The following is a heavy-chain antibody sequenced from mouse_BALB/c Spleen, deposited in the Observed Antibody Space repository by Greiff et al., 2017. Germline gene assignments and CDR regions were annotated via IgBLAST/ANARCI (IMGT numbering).Heavy chain of an antibody. Sequence: QVQLQQSGAELVRPGSSVKISCKASGYAFSSYWMNWVKQRPGQGLEWIGQIYPGDGDTNYNGKFKGKATLTADKSSSTAYMQLSSLTSEDSAVYFCAREATMITTEAWFAYWGQGTLVTVSA. V-gene: IGHV1-80*01. J-gene: IGHJ3*01. D-gene: IGHD2-4*01. CDR2: IYPGDGDT. CDR3: AREATMITTEAWFAY. CDR1: GYAFSSYW.